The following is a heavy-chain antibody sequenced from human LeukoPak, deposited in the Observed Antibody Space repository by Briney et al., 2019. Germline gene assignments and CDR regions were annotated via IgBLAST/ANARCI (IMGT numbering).Heavy chain of an antibody. D-gene: IGHD3-10*01. CDR2: IDHSGST. V-gene: IGHV4-34*01. CDR1: DESFSGYY. J-gene: IGHJ3*02. Sequence: PSETLSLTCAVDDESFSGYYYSWIRQPPRKGLEWIGEIDHSGSTNYNPSLQSRVTFSVDTSKNQFSLKVSSVSAADTAVYYCARGNRPYGEHEAFDIWGHGTTVTVSP. CDR3: ARGNRPYGEHEAFDI.